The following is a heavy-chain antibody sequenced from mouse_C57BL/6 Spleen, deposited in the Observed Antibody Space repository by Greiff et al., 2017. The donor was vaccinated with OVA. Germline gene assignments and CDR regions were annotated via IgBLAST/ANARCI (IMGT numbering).Heavy chain of an antibody. CDR2: IYPRSGNT. CDR3: AKMDTTVVALYYFDD. CDR1: GYTFTSYG. V-gene: IGHV1-81*01. J-gene: IGHJ2*01. Sequence: QVQLQQSGAELVRPGASVKLSCKASGYTFTSYGISWVKQRTGQGLEWIGEIYPRSGNTYYNEKFKGKAPLTADKSSSTAYMEHRNLTSEDSADYLGAKMDTTVVALYYFDDWGQGTTLTVSS. D-gene: IGHD1-1*01.